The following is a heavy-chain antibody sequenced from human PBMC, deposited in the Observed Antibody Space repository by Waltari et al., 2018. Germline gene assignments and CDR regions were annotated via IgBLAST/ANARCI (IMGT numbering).Heavy chain of an antibody. V-gene: IGHV3-43D*04. D-gene: IGHD6-19*01. CDR1: GFTFDDYA. CDR3: AILPNSSGWAH. CDR2: ISWDGGST. J-gene: IGHJ4*02. Sequence: EVQLVESGGVVVQPGGSLRLSCAASGFTFDDYAMHWVRQAPGKGLEWVSLISWDGGSTYYADSVKGRFTISRDNSKNSLYLQMNSLRAEDTALYYCAILPNSSGWAHCGQGTLVTVSS.